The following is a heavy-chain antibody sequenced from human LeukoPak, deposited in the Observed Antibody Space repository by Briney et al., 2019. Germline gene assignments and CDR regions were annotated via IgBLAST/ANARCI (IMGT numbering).Heavy chain of an antibody. V-gene: IGHV1-8*01. J-gene: IGHJ3*02. CDR3: ARAEYYYDSSGHFHAYDI. Sequence: GASVKVSCKASGYTFTSYDINWVRQATGQGLEWMGWMNPNSGNTGYAQKFQGRVTMTRNTSISTAYMELSSLRSEDTALYYCARAEYYYDSSGHFHAYDIWGQGTMVTVSS. CDR2: MNPNSGNT. D-gene: IGHD3-22*01. CDR1: GYTFTSYD.